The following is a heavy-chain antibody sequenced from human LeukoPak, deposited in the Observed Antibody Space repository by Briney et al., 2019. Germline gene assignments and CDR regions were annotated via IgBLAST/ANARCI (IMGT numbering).Heavy chain of an antibody. J-gene: IGHJ6*02. Sequence: GESLKISCKGSGYSFASYWIGWVRPMPGQGLEWMGIIYPGDSDTRYSPSFQGQVTTSADKSISSAYLQWSSLKASDTAMYYCARVGATVTIDYYYYGLDVWGQGTTVTVSS. CDR2: IYPGDSDT. CDR3: ARVGATVTIDYYYYGLDV. CDR1: GYSFASYW. D-gene: IGHD4-11*01. V-gene: IGHV5-51*01.